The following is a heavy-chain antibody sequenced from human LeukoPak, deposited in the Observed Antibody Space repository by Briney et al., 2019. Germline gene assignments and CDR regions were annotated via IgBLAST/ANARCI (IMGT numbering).Heavy chain of an antibody. J-gene: IGHJ4*02. D-gene: IGHD3-3*01. CDR3: AATRYDFWSGYPY. CDR1: GFTFSSYA. CDR2: IYNDGGT. V-gene: IGHV3-66*02. Sequence: GGSLRLSCAASGFTFSSYAMTWVRQAPGKGLEWVSVIYNDGGTYYADSARGRFIISRDNSKNRLYLQMNSLRAEDTAVYYCAATRYDFWSGYPYWGQGALVTVSS.